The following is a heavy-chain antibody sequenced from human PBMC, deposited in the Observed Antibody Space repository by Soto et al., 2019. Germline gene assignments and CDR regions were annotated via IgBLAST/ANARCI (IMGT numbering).Heavy chain of an antibody. CDR3: TRDLQGGFYYYYGMDV. J-gene: IGHJ6*02. D-gene: IGHD2-15*01. CDR1: GFTFSSYW. V-gene: IGHV3-74*01. CDR2: INSDGSST. Sequence: EVQLVESGGGLVQPGGSLRLSCAASGFTFSSYWMHWVRQAPGKGLVWVSRINSDGSSTRKADSVKGRFTISRDNAKNTLYLQMNSLRADDTAVYYCTRDLQGGFYYYYGMDVWGQGTTVTVSS.